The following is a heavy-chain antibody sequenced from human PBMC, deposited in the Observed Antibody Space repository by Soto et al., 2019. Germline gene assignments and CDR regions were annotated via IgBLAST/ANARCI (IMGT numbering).Heavy chain of an antibody. CDR3: ARGSAGRCLGVYYGVDV. CDR1: GGSVNSGAYH. D-gene: IGHD3-3*01. Sequence: QVQLQESGPGLVKPSQTLSLTCTVSGGSVNSGAYHWNWIRQHPGKGLDWMGYIYYNGDTSYNSSLESRINLSLDTSKNQFSLTLTSVTAADTAVYFCARGSAGRCLGVYYGVDVWGQGTMVTVSS. J-gene: IGHJ6*02. CDR2: IYYNGDT. V-gene: IGHV4-31*03.